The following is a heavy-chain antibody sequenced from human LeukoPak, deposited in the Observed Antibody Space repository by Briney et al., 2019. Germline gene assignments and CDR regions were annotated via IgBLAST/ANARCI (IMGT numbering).Heavy chain of an antibody. CDR2: ISSSGDII. D-gene: IGHD6-6*01. J-gene: IGHJ6*03. Sequence: PGGSLRLSCAASGFTFNYYYMSWVRQAPGMALEWVSYISSSGDIISYADSMKGRFTISRDNAKNSLYLQMTSLRVEDTAVYYCAREWQGYSSSRRGDYYYMDVWGKGTTVTVSS. V-gene: IGHV3-11*04. CDR1: GFTFNYYY. CDR3: AREWQGYSSSRRGDYYYMDV.